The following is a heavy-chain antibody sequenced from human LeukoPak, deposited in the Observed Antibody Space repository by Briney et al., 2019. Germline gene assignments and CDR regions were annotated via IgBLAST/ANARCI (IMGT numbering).Heavy chain of an antibody. CDR3: AKDPTGYYCDSSGYLLPDY. CDR1: GFTFSSYG. D-gene: IGHD3-22*01. CDR2: ISYDGSNK. V-gene: IGHV3-30*19. J-gene: IGHJ4*02. Sequence: GGSLRLSCAASGFTFSSYGMHWVRQAPGKGLEWVAVISYDGSNKYYADSVKGRFTISRDNSKNTLYLQMNSLRAEDTAVYYCAKDPTGYYCDSSGYLLPDYWGQGTLVTVSS.